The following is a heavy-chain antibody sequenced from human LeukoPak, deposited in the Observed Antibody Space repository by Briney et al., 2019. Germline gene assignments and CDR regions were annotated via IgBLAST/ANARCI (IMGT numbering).Heavy chain of an antibody. CDR2: FDPEDGET. J-gene: IGHJ4*02. CDR3: ATHQAVADDY. V-gene: IGHV1-24*01. D-gene: IGHD6-19*01. CDR1: GYTLTELS. Sequence: ASVKVSCKVSGYTLTELSMHWVRQAPGKGLEWMGGFDPEDGETIYAQKFQGRVTMTEDTSTDTAYMELSSVTAADTAVYYCATHQAVADDYWGQGTLVTVSS.